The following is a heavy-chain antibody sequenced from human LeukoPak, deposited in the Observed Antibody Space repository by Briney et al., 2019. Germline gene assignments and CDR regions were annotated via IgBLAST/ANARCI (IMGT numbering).Heavy chain of an antibody. Sequence: PGGSLRLSCAASGFTFSSYGMNWVRQAPGKGLEWVSGISGSGGSTYYADSVKGRFTISRDISKNTLYLQMNSLRAEDTAVYYCAKLYVNYYYYMDVWGKGTTVTISS. CDR1: GFTFSSYG. J-gene: IGHJ6*03. V-gene: IGHV3-23*01. CDR3: AKLYVNYYYYMDV. CDR2: ISGSGGST. D-gene: IGHD2-8*01.